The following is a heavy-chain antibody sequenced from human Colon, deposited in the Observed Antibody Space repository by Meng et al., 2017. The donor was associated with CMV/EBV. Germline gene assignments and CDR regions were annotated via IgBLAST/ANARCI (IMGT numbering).Heavy chain of an antibody. CDR1: GFTFSNYE. CDR3: ARTPGSSPAGGDGMDV. J-gene: IGHJ6*02. CDR2: INTLENSI. Sequence: GGSLTLSCVASGFTFSNYEMNWVRQAPGKGLEWVAYINTLENSIFYTDSVKGRFTISRDNAKNSLHLQMNSLRVEDSAIYYCARTPGSSPAGGDGMDVWGQGTAVTVSS. D-gene: IGHD6-13*01. V-gene: IGHV3-48*03.